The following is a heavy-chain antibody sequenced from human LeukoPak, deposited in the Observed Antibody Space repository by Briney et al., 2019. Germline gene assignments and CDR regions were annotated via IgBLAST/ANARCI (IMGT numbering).Heavy chain of an antibody. D-gene: IGHD2-2*01. J-gene: IGHJ4*02. CDR1: GGSISSNSYY. Sequence: SETLSLTCTVSGGSISSNSYYWGWIRQPPGKGLEWIGSIYYSGSTYYNPSLKSRVTISVDTSKNQFSLKLSSVTAADTAVYYCARRDKGRPSPTDYWGQGALVTVSS. CDR3: ARRDKGRPSPTDY. CDR2: IYYSGST. V-gene: IGHV4-39*01.